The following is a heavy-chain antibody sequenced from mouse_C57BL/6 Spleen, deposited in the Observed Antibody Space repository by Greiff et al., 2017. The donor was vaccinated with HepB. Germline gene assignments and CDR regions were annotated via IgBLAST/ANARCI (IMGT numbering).Heavy chain of an antibody. CDR2: IWSDGST. Sequence: VQLQQSGPGLVAPSQSLSITCTVSGFSLTSYGVHWVRQPPGKGLEWLVVIWSDGSTTYNSALKSRLSISKDNSKSQVFLKMNSLQTDDTAMYYCARQEGYCPYAMDYWGQGTSVTVSA. V-gene: IGHV2-6-1*01. D-gene: IGHD3-1*01. J-gene: IGHJ4*01. CDR3: ARQEGYCPYAMDY. CDR1: GFSLTSYG.